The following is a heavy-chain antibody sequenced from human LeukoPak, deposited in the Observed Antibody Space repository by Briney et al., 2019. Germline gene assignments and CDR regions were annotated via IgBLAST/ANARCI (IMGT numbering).Heavy chain of an antibody. CDR1: GGSFSGYY. CDR3: ARSSGYMSY. Sequence: PSETLSLTCAVYGGSFSGYYWGWIRQPPGKGLEWIGSIYHSGSTYYNPSLKSRVTIPVDTFKNQFSLKLTSVTVADTAVYYCARSSGYMSYWGQGTLVTVSS. V-gene: IGHV4-38-2*01. CDR2: IYHSGST. D-gene: IGHD3-22*01. J-gene: IGHJ4*02.